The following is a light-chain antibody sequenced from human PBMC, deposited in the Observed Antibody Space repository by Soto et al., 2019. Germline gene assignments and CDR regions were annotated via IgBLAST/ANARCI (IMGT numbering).Light chain of an antibody. J-gene: IGKJ1*01. V-gene: IGKV3-20*01. CDR3: QQYNNWWT. CDR2: GAS. Sequence: ENVLKQPPGTLSLSPGETATLFCRASQSVSSSSLAWYQQKPGQAPRLLMYGASSRATGIPARFIGNGSGTEFTLTISSLQSEDFAVYYCQQYNNWWTFGQGTKVDI. CDR1: QSVSSSS.